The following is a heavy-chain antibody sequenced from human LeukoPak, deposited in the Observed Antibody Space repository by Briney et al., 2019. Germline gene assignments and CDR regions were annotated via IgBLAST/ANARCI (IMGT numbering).Heavy chain of an antibody. D-gene: IGHD6-19*01. CDR3: ARDLKMGYSSGRYSWGTGSSNDY. CDR2: IIPIFGTA. J-gene: IGHJ4*02. V-gene: IGHV1-69*06. Sequence: GASVKVSCKASGGTFSSYAISWVRQAPGQGLEWMGGIIPIFGTANYAQKFQGRVTITADKSTGTAYMELRSLRSDDTAVYYCARDLKMGYSSGRYSWGTGSSNDYWGQGTLVTVSS. CDR1: GGTFSSYA.